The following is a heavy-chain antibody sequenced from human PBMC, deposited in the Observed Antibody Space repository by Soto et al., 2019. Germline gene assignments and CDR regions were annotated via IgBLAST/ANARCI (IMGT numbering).Heavy chain of an antibody. J-gene: IGHJ5*02. D-gene: IGHD6-6*01. Sequence: QVQLQQWGAGLLKPSETLSLTCAVYGGSFSGYYWSWIRQPPGKGLEWIGEINHSGSTNYNPSLKSRVTISVDTSKNQFSLKLSSVTAADTAVYYCARFLESSSYRWFDPWGQGTLVTVSS. CDR2: INHSGST. V-gene: IGHV4-34*01. CDR1: GGSFSGYY. CDR3: ARFLESSSYRWFDP.